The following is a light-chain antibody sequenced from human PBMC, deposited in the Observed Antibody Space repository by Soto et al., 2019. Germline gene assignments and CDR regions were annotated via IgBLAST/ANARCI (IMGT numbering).Light chain of an antibody. CDR1: SSDVGGYNY. Sequence: QSALTQPPSASGSPGQSVTISCTGTSSDVGGYNYVSWYQQHPGKAPKLMIYEVSKRPSGVPDRFSGSKSGNTASLTVSGLQAEDEAYYCCSSYAGSNNFVLFGGGTQLTVL. J-gene: IGLJ3*02. CDR3: SSYAGSNNFVL. CDR2: EVS. V-gene: IGLV2-8*01.